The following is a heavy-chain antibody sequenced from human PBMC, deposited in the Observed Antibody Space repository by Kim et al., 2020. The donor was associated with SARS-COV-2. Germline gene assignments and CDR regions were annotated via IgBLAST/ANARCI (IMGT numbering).Heavy chain of an antibody. CDR3: VTERTGYLDY. CDR2: IIAVFGIA. J-gene: IGHJ4*02. CDR1: GGTFSSYT. Sequence: SVKVSCKASGGTFSSYTFTWVRQAPGQGLDWMGRIIAVFGIANYAQKFQDSVTITTDKSTNTAYLELSSLRFEDTAVYYCVTERTGYLDYWGQGTLVTVSS. D-gene: IGHD1-1*01. V-gene: IGHV1-69*04.